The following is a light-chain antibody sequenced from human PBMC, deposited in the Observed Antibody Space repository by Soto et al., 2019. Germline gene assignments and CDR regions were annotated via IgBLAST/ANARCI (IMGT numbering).Light chain of an antibody. V-gene: IGLV1-40*01. J-gene: IGLJ1*01. CDR3: QSYDSSLSGV. CDR2: GNS. Sequence: QSALTQPPSVCGAPGQRVTISCTGSSSNIGAGYDVHWYQQFPGTAPKLLIYGNSNRPSGVPDRFSGSKSGTSASLAITGLQAEDEADYYCQSYDSSLSGVFGSGTKLTVL. CDR1: SSNIGAGYD.